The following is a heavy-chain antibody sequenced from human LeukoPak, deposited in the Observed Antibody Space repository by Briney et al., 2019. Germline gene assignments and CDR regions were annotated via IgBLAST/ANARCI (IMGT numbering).Heavy chain of an antibody. J-gene: IGHJ4*02. CDR1: GFTFNIYA. V-gene: IGHV3-23*01. Sequence: GGSLRLSCAASGFTFNIYAMSWVRQAPGKGLEWVSIISGSGGSTYYADSVKGRFTISRDNSKNTLYLQMNSLRAEDTAVYYCAKVRTTKRLTEFDYWGQGTLVTVSS. CDR3: AKVRTTKRLTEFDY. CDR2: ISGSGGST. D-gene: IGHD1-7*01.